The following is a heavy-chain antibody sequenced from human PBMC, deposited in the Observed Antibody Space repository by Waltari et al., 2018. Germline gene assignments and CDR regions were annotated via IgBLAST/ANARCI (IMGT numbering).Heavy chain of an antibody. Sequence: EVQLLESGGGLVQPGGSLSLSCAASGFTFRRNALGWVRQAPGKGLEWVSAISGSGGSTYYADSVKGRFTIARDNSKNTLYLQMNSLRAEDTAVYYCAKDHWNYDDYWGQGTLVTVSS. CDR2: ISGSGGST. CDR3: AKDHWNYDDY. V-gene: IGHV3-23*01. CDR1: GFTFRRNA. J-gene: IGHJ4*02. D-gene: IGHD1-1*01.